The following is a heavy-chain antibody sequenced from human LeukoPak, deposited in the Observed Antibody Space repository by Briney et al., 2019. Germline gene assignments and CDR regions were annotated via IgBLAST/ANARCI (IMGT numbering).Heavy chain of an antibody. V-gene: IGHV4-39*01. D-gene: IGHD6-19*01. Sequence: SETLSLTCTVSGGSISSSSYYWGWIRQPPGKGLEWIGSIYYSGSTYYNLSLKSRVTISVDTSKNQFSLKLSSVTAADTAVYYCARLAVAATDGFDYWGQGTLVTVSS. CDR3: ARLAVAATDGFDY. J-gene: IGHJ4*02. CDR2: IYYSGST. CDR1: GGSISSSSYY.